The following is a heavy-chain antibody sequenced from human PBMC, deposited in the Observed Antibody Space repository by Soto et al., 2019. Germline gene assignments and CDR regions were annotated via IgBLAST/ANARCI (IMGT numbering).Heavy chain of an antibody. Sequence: GESLKISCEGSEYSFASYWICWVRQMPGKGQEWMGRIDSSVDYSNYSPSFQGHVTITADKSISTAYLQWRSRKASDTAMYYCAIMSGYGGNYGMDVWGQGTTVTVSS. J-gene: IGHJ6*02. V-gene: IGHV5-10-1*01. CDR3: AIMSGYGGNYGMDV. CDR2: IDSSVDYS. D-gene: IGHD2-15*01. CDR1: EYSFASYW.